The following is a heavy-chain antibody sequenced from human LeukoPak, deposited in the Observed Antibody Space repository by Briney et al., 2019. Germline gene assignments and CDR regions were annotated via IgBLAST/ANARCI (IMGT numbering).Heavy chain of an antibody. CDR3: ARDHDILTGLDY. V-gene: IGHV3-33*01. Sequence: PGRSLRLSCAASGFTFSSYGMHWVRQAPGKGQEWVAVIWYDGSNKYYADSVKGRFTISRDNSKNTLYLQMNSLRAEDTAVYYCARDHDILTGLDYWGQGTLVTVSS. CDR1: GFTFSSYG. J-gene: IGHJ4*02. D-gene: IGHD3-9*01. CDR2: IWYDGSNK.